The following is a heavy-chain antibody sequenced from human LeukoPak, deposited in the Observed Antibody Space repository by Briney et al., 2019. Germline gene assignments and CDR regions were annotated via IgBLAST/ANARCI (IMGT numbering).Heavy chain of an antibody. CDR3: ARDYDSSGYFFGY. D-gene: IGHD3-22*01. J-gene: IGHJ4*02. CDR1: GGSGGSISSSNY. V-gene: IGHV4-61*01. CDR2: TYYSGST. Sequence: SETLSLTCAVSGGSGGSISSSNYWSWVRQPPGKGLEWIGYTYYSGSTNYNPSLKSRVTISVDTSKNQFSLKLSSVTAADTAVYYCARDYDSSGYFFGYWGQGTLVTVSS.